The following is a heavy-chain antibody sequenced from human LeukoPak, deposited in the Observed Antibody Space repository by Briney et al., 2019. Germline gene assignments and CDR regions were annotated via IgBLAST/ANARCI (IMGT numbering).Heavy chain of an antibody. Sequence: GVSLRLSCAASGFTFSSNYMSWVRQAPGKGLEWVSVIYSGGSTYYGDSVKGRFTISRDNSKNTLYLQMNSLRAEDTAVYYCAKDWAIVVVPAARHFDYWGQGTLVTVSS. CDR3: AKDWAIVVVPAARHFDY. CDR2: IYSGGST. J-gene: IGHJ4*02. CDR1: GFTFSSNY. D-gene: IGHD2-2*01. V-gene: IGHV3-66*01.